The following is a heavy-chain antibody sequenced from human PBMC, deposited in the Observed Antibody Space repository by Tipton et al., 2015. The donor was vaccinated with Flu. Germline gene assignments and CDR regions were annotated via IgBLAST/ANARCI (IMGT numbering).Heavy chain of an antibody. CDR2: IYYSGST. Sequence: TLSLTCTVSGGSISSYYWSWIRQPPGKGLEWIGYIYYSGSTIHNPSLKSRVTISVDTSKNQFSLNLSSVTAADTAVYYCARHGCGGGSCPFQHWGLGTLVTVSP. CDR3: ARHGCGGGSCPFQH. CDR1: GGSISSYY. J-gene: IGHJ1*01. D-gene: IGHD2-15*01. V-gene: IGHV4-59*08.